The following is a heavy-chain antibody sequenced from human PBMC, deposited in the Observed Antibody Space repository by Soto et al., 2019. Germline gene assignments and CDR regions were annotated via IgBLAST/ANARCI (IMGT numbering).Heavy chain of an antibody. CDR2: IGTAGDT. D-gene: IGHD3-9*01. J-gene: IGHJ4*02. CDR1: GFTFSSYD. V-gene: IGHV3-13*01. CDR3: ARGRQYFDWLLDYYFDY. Sequence: GGSLRLSCAASGFTFSSYDMHWVRQATGKGLEWVSAIGTAGDTYYPGSVKGRFTISRENAKNSLYLQMNSLRAEDTAVFYCARGRQYFDWLLDYYFDYWGQGTLVTVSS.